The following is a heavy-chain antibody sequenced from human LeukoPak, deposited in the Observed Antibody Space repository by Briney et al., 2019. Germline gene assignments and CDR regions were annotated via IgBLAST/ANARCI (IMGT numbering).Heavy chain of an antibody. CDR2: ISSSSGTI. J-gene: IGHJ4*02. V-gene: IGHV3-48*04. Sequence: GPLRLSCAASGFTFSSYNLNWVRQAPGRGLEWVSYISSSSGTIFYADSVKGRFTVSRDNAKNSLYLQMNRLRAEDTAVYYCARGGDPDYWGQGTLVTVSS. CDR1: GFTFSSYN. CDR3: ARGGDPDY. D-gene: IGHD2-21*02.